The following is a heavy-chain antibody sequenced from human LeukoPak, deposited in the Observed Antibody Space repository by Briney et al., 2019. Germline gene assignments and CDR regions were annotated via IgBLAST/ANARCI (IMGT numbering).Heavy chain of an antibody. J-gene: IGHJ4*02. Sequence: ASVKVSCKASGYTFTGYYMHWVRQAPGQGLEWMGWISAYNGNTNYAQKLQGRVTMTTDTSTSTAYMELRSLRSDDTAVYYCARDISVVPAAIRSDYWGQGTLVTVSS. CDR1: GYTFTGYY. CDR3: ARDISVVPAAIRSDY. CDR2: ISAYNGNT. V-gene: IGHV1-18*04. D-gene: IGHD2-2*01.